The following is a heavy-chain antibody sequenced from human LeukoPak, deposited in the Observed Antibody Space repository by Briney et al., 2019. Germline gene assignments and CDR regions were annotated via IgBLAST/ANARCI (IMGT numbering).Heavy chain of an antibody. CDR3: ARAQYYYDSSGYYYTYYYYGVDV. CDR1: GGSISSSSYY. D-gene: IGHD3-22*01. CDR2: IYYSGST. J-gene: IGHJ6*02. Sequence: SETLSLTCTVSGGSISSSSYYWVWIRQPPGKVLEWIGSIYYSGSTYYNPSLKSRVTISVDTSKNQFSLKLSSVTAADTAVYYCARAQYYYDSSGYYYTYYYYGVDVWGQGTTVTVSS. V-gene: IGHV4-39*01.